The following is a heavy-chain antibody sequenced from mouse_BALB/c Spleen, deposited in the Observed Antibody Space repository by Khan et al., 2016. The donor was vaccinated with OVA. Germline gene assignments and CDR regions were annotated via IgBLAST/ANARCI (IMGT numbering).Heavy chain of an antibody. Sequence: VQLKESGPGLVKPSQSLSLTCTVSGYSITSGYGWNWIRQFPGNKLEWMGYISYSGSTNYNPSLKSRISITRDTSKNQFFLQLNSVTTEDTATYSCARTARIKYWGQGTTLTVSS. V-gene: IGHV3-2*02. CDR2: ISYSGST. D-gene: IGHD1-2*01. J-gene: IGHJ2*01. CDR3: ARTARIKY. CDR1: GYSITSGYG.